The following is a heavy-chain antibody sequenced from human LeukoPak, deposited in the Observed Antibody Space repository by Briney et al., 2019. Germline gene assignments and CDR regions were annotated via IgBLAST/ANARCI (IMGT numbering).Heavy chain of an antibody. CDR1: GFTLSHSP. CDR3: ARGGEHDYGETFFWKPMDV. Sequence: PGRSLRLSCAVSGFTLSHSPIHWVRQAPGKGLQWVAFSSHDGTVDYYPDSVRGRFTISRDNSKNTLDLQLNSLRPDDTAVYFCARGGEHDYGETFFWKPMDVWGQGTTVTVSS. CDR2: SSHDGTVD. D-gene: IGHD4-17*01. J-gene: IGHJ6*02. V-gene: IGHV3-30-3*01.